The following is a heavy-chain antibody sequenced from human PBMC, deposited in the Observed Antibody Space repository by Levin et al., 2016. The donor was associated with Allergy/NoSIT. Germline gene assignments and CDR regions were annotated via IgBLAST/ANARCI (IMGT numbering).Heavy chain of an antibody. CDR2: ISGSGGST. CDR3: TIAVAGY. D-gene: IGHD6-19*01. J-gene: IGHJ4*02. V-gene: IGHV3-23*01. Sequence: VRQAPGKGLEWVSAISGSGGSTYYADSVKGRFTISRDNSKNTLYLQMNSLRAEDTAVYYCTIAVAGYWGQGTLVTVSS.